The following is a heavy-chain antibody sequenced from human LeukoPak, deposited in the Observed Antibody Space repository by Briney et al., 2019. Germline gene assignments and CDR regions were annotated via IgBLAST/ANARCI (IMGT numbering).Heavy chain of an antibody. D-gene: IGHD1-26*01. CDR2: IIPIFGTA. Sequence: SVKVSCKASGGTFSSYAISWVRQAPGQGLEWMGGIIPIFGTANYAQKFQGRVTITTDESTSTAYMELSSLRSEDTAVYYCARVTHIVGATIEAKNWFDPWGQETLVTVSS. CDR1: GGTFSSYA. CDR3: ARVTHIVGATIEAKNWFDP. J-gene: IGHJ5*02. V-gene: IGHV1-69*05.